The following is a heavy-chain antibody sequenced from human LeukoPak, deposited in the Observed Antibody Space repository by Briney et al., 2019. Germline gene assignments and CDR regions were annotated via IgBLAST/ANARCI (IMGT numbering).Heavy chain of an antibody. D-gene: IGHD2-2*01. CDR2: IWYDGSNK. J-gene: IGHJ4*02. V-gene: IGHV3-33*01. Sequence: ARSLRLSCAASGFTFSSYGMHWVRQAPGKGLEWVAVIWYDGSNKYYADSVKGRFTISRDNSKNTLYLQMDSLRAEDTAVYYCAREEVPAASLDYWGQGTLVTVSS. CDR1: GFTFSSYG. CDR3: AREEVPAASLDY.